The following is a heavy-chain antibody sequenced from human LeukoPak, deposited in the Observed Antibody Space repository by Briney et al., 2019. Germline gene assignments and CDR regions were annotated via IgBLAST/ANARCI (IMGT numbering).Heavy chain of an antibody. Sequence: SETLSLTCTVSGYSISSGYYWGWIRQPPGKGLEWIGSIYHSGSTYYNPSLKSRVTISVDTPKNQFSLKLSSVTAADTAVYYCAREDIVVVVAAESWFDPWGQGTLVTVSS. CDR2: IYHSGST. CDR1: GYSISSGYY. V-gene: IGHV4-38-2*02. CDR3: AREDIVVVVAAESWFDP. D-gene: IGHD2-15*01. J-gene: IGHJ5*02.